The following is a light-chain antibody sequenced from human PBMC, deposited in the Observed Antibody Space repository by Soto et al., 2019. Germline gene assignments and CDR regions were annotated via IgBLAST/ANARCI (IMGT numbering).Light chain of an antibody. J-gene: IGKJ1*01. CDR1: QSITTY. Sequence: DIPMTQSPSSLSASVGDRVTITCRASQSITTYLHWYQQKPGKAPKLLIYAASSLQSGVPSRVSGSGSGTECTLTICSLQPEDFETYYFLQSYSTPWTFGQGTQVDIK. CDR2: AAS. V-gene: IGKV1-39*01. CDR3: LQSYSTPWT.